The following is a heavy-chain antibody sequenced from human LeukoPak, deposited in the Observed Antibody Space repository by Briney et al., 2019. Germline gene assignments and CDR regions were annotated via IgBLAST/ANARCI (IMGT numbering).Heavy chain of an antibody. V-gene: IGHV3-23*01. Sequence: PGGSLRLSCAASGFTFSSYAMSWGRQAPGKRLEWVSSISADGERTYYADSVKGRFTISRDNSKNTVYLQMNSLRAEDTAVYYCAKRSAPGTYYMDVWGKGTTVTVSS. CDR1: GFTFSSYA. J-gene: IGHJ6*03. CDR2: ISADGERT. CDR3: AKRSAPGTYYMDV. D-gene: IGHD3-10*01.